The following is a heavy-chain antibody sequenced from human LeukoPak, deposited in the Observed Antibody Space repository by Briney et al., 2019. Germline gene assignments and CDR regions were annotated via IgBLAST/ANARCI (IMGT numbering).Heavy chain of an antibody. Sequence: SVKVSCKASGGTFSSYAISWVRQAPGQGLEWMGGIIPIFGTANYAQKFQGRVTITADESTSTAYMELSSLRTDDTAVYYCARRFLDWLYAFDVWGQGTMVTVSS. CDR2: IIPIFGTA. V-gene: IGHV1-69*13. CDR1: GGTFSSYA. CDR3: ARRFLDWLYAFDV. D-gene: IGHD3/OR15-3a*01. J-gene: IGHJ3*01.